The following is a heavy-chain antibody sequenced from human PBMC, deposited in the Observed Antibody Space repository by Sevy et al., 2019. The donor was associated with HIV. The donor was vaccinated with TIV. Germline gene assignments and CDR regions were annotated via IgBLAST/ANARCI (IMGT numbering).Heavy chain of an antibody. Sequence: GGSLRLSCAASGFSFSNYAMNWVRQAPGKGLEWVSAISGSGDGSTFYADSVKGRFTISRDNSKNKVDLHMTSLRAEDTGVYYCAKDLILVVGEALDVWGQGTMVTVSS. CDR3: AKDLILVVGEALDV. J-gene: IGHJ3*01. D-gene: IGHD3-22*01. V-gene: IGHV3-23*01. CDR1: GFSFSNYA. CDR2: ISGSGDGST.